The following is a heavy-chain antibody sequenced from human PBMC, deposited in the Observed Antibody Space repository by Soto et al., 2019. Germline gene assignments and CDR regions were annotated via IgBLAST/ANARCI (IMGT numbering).Heavy chain of an antibody. V-gene: IGHV4-59*01. CDR2: IHSSGST. D-gene: IGHD3-22*01. J-gene: IGHJ4*02. CDR3: ASKYDSSGYYLHY. CDR1: GGTISSYY. Sequence: SETLSLTCTVSGGTISSYYWRWIRQPPGKGLEWIGHIHSSGSTNYNPPLKSRVTISVDTPKHQFSLKLSSVAAADTAVYYCASKYDSSGYYLHYWGRGTLVTVSS.